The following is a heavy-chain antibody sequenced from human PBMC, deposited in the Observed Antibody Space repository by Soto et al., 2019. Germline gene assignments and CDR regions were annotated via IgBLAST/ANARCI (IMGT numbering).Heavy chain of an antibody. V-gene: IGHV3-11*06. CDR2: ISTNSRYI. J-gene: IGHJ4*02. CDR1: GFNFSDYY. Sequence: QVQLVESGGGLVKPGGSLRLSCAVSGFNFSDYYMTWIRQAPGKGLEWISYISTNSRYIKYADSIKGRFTISRDNAKSSLYLQMNSLRAEDTAIYYCASGFGGSYFIAYWGQGTLVTVSS. D-gene: IGHD3-10*01. CDR3: ASGFGGSYFIAY.